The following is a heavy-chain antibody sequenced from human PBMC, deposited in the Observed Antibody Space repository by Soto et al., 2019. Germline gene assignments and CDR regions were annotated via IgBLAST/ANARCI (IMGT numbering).Heavy chain of an antibody. D-gene: IGHD3-22*01. CDR3: ATHDSSAPRGDAFDI. Sequence: QVQLVQSGAEVKKPGASVKVSCKASGYTFTSYYMHWVRQAPGQGLEWMGIINPSGGSTSYAQKFQGRVTMTRDTSTSTVYMDLSSLRSEDTAVYYCATHDSSAPRGDAFDIWGQGTMVTVSS. J-gene: IGHJ3*02. V-gene: IGHV1-46*01. CDR1: GYTFTSYY. CDR2: INPSGGST.